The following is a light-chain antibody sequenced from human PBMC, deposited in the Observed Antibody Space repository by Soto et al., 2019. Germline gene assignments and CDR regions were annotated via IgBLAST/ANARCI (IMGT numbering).Light chain of an antibody. CDR3: QESFRTHWGT. CDR2: EAS. Sequence: DIVLTQSPCTLSLSPGERATLSCRASQSVSNNYLAWYQQKPGQAPRLLIYEASNRATGIPARFSGSGSGTDYTLTISSLQPEDFATYYCQESFRTHWGTCGQGTKVDI. J-gene: IGKJ1*01. CDR1: QSVSNNY. V-gene: IGKV3D-20*02.